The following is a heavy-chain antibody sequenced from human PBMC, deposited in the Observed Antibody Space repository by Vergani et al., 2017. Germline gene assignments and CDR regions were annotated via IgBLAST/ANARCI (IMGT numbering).Heavy chain of an antibody. Sequence: QVQLQESGPGLVKPSQTLSLTCTVSGGSISSGSYYWAWIRQPAGKGLEWVWRITKSGNSYYNPSLKSRVAISVDTSTNQFSLKLSSVTAADTAVYFCAIDAACSGGSFLAFWGQGFLVTFSS. CDR1: GGSISSGSYY. CDR3: AIDAACSGGSFLAF. V-gene: IGHV4-61*02. D-gene: IGHD2-15*01. CDR2: ITKSGNS. J-gene: IGHJ4*02.